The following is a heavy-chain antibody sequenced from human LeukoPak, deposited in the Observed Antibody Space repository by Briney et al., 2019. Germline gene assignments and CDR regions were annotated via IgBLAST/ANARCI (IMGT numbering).Heavy chain of an antibody. CDR3: AKTSSAAGYTRGSFEI. CDR1: GYSVTSYW. J-gene: IGHJ3*02. D-gene: IGHD6-13*01. Sequence: GESLKISCKGSGYSVTSYWIGWVRQMPGEGLEWMGMIYPSDSDTRYSPSFQGQVTISADKYISTAYLQWGSLKGSDTAMYYRAKTSSAAGYTRGSFEIWGQGTMVTVSS. V-gene: IGHV5-51*01. CDR2: IYPSDSDT.